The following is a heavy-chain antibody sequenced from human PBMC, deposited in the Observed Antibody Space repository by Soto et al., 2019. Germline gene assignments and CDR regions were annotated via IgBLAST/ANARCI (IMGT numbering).Heavy chain of an antibody. V-gene: IGHV1-3*01. J-gene: IGHJ5*02. CDR2: INAGNGNT. D-gene: IGHD2-15*01. CDR3: AGAPFSPGGNWFDP. CDR1: GYTFTSYA. Sequence: ASVKVSCKASGYTFTSYAMHWVRQAPGQRLEWMGWINAGNGNTKYSQKFQGRVTITRDTSASTAYMELNSLRSEDTAVYYCAGAPFSPGGNWFDPWCQGALVTVSS.